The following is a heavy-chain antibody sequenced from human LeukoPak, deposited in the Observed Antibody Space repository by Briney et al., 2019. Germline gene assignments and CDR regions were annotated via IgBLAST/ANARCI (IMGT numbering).Heavy chain of an antibody. J-gene: IGHJ4*02. CDR2: ISSSSSYI. Sequence: GGSLRLSCAASGFTFSSYSMNWVRQAPGKGLEWVSSISSSSSYIHYADSVKGRFTISRDNAKTSLYLQMNSLRAEDTAVYYCARHLSGVTGYTYGRGIDYWGQGTLVTVSS. V-gene: IGHV3-21*01. CDR1: GFTFSSYS. D-gene: IGHD5-18*01. CDR3: ARHLSGVTGYTYGRGIDY.